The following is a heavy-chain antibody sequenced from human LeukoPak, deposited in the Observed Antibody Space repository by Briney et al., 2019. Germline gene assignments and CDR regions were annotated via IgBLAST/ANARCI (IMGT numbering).Heavy chain of an antibody. Sequence: GGSLRLSCAASGFTFSNYWMSWVRQVPGKGLEWVANIKQDESERYYVDSVKGRFTISRDNAKNSLYLQMNGLRAEDTAVYYCAKDHNSGWSSDSWGQGTLVTVSS. CDR2: IKQDESER. V-gene: IGHV3-7*03. D-gene: IGHD6-19*01. CDR3: AKDHNSGWSSDS. J-gene: IGHJ4*02. CDR1: GFTFSNYW.